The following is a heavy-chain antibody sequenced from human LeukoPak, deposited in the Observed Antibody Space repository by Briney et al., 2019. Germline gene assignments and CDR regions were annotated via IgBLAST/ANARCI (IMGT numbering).Heavy chain of an antibody. CDR3: AGIGVVVPAAPRYYYYYYGMDV. CDR2: INAGNGNT. D-gene: IGHD2-2*01. J-gene: IGHJ6*02. CDR1: GYTFTSYA. V-gene: IGHV1-3*01. Sequence: GASVKVSCKASGYTFTSYAMHWVRQAPGQRLEWMGWINAGNGNTKYSQKFQGRVTITRDTSASTAYMELSSLRSEDTAVYYCAGIGVVVPAAPRYYYYYYGMDVWGQGTTVTVSS.